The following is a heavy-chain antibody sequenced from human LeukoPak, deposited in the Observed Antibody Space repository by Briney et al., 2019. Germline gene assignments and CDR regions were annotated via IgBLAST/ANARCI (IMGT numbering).Heavy chain of an antibody. CDR2: ISYGGSNK. Sequence: GGSLRLSCAASGFTFSSYAMHWVRQAPGKGLEWVAAISYGGSNKYYADSVKGRFTIARDNSKNTISMQMNSLRPGDTAVSSCAKYEGRVGAPAGFDYWGQGTLVTVSS. CDR3: AKYEGRVGAPAGFDY. CDR1: GFTFSSYA. V-gene: IGHV3-30*18. J-gene: IGHJ4*02. D-gene: IGHD1-26*01.